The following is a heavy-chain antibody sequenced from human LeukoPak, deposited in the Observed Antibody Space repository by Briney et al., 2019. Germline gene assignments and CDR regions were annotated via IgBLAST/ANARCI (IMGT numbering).Heavy chain of an antibody. Sequence: PGGSLRLSCAASGFTFSDYWMHWVRQAPGKGLVWVSRIKTDGSDTNYADSVKGRFTISRDNAKNTLYLQMNSLRAEDTAVYYCAKDRVGNWNERREFDYWGQGTLVTVSS. CDR2: IKTDGSDT. CDR1: GFTFSDYW. J-gene: IGHJ4*02. D-gene: IGHD1-1*01. V-gene: IGHV3-74*01. CDR3: AKDRVGNWNERREFDY.